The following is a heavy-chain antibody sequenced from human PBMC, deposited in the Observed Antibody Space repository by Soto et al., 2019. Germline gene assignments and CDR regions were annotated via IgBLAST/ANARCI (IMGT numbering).Heavy chain of an antibody. CDR3: AREFMDTAAAGTGFDAFDI. J-gene: IGHJ3*02. V-gene: IGHV1-69*08. CDR1: GGTFSSYT. Sequence: QVQLVQSGAEVKKPGSSVKVSCKASGGTFSSYTISWVRQAPGQGLEWMGRIIPILGIANYAQKFQGRVTITADKSTSTAYMELSSLRSEDTAVYYCAREFMDTAAAGTGFDAFDIWGQGTMVTVSS. D-gene: IGHD6-13*01. CDR2: IIPILGIA.